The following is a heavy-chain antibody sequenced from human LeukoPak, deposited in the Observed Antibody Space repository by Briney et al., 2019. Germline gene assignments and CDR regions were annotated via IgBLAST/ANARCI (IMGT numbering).Heavy chain of an antibody. D-gene: IGHD2-21*02. J-gene: IGHJ4*02. V-gene: IGHV3-7*01. Sequence: GGSLRLSCAASGFTFSHYWMSWVRQAPGKGLEWVANIKQDGSEIYYLDSVKGRFTISRDNARTSLCLQMNSLRAEDTAVYYCARDRTVTAGIDYWGQGTLVTVSS. CDR1: GFTFSHYW. CDR3: ARDRTVTAGIDY. CDR2: IKQDGSEI.